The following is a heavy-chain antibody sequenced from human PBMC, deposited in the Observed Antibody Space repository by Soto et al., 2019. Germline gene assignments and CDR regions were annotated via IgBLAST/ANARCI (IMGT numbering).Heavy chain of an antibody. CDR3: VREPWGFSGTWYDY. V-gene: IGHV3-74*01. D-gene: IGHD6-13*01. Sequence: LRLSCAASKFSFSSYWMHWVRQVPGKGPAWVSRINHDGSKTEYADSVKGRFTISRDNTKNTLYLQMNSLRVEDTAMYYCVREPWGFSGTWYDYWGQGTLVTVSS. CDR2: INHDGSKT. CDR1: KFSFSSYW. J-gene: IGHJ4*02.